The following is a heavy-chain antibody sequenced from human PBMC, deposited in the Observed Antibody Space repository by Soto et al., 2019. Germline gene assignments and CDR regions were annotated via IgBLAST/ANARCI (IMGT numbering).Heavy chain of an antibody. D-gene: IGHD4-17*01. Sequence: SVKVSCKASGGTFSSYAISWVRQAPGQGLEWMGGIIPIFGTANYAQKFQGRVTITADESTSTAYMELSSLRSEDTAVYYCARVPTFLSTVTYYFDYWGQGTLVTVSS. J-gene: IGHJ4*02. V-gene: IGHV1-69*13. CDR2: IIPIFGTA. CDR3: ARVPTFLSTVTYYFDY. CDR1: GGTFSSYA.